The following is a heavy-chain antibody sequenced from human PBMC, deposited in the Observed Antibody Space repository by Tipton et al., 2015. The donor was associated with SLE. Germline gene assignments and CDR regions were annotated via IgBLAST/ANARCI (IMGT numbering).Heavy chain of an antibody. CDR2: ISHTGTI. J-gene: IGHJ4*02. V-gene: IGHV4-34*01. D-gene: IGHD1-26*01. CDR3: ARERGTYVADY. Sequence: TLSLTCTVSGESFSGFYWNWIRQPPGKGLEWIGKISHTGTINYNPSLKSRLTISLDTSKNQFSLNLSSVTAADTAIYYCARERGTYVADYWGRGTLVTVSS. CDR1: GESFSGFY.